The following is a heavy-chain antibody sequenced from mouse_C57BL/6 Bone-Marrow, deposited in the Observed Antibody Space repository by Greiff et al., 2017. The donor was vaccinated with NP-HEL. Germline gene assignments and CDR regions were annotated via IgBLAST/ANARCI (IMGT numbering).Heavy chain of an antibody. CDR3: SRDYVWYFDV. CDR2: INPNNGGT. CDR1: GYTFTDYY. J-gene: IGHJ1*03. V-gene: IGHV1-26*01. Sequence: VQLQQSGPELVKPGASVKISCKASGYTFTDYYMNWVKQSHGKSLEWIGDINPNNGGTSYNQKFKGKVTLTVDKSSSTAYMELRSLTSEDSAVNYCSRDYVWYFDVWGTGTTVTVSS. D-gene: IGHD1-1*02.